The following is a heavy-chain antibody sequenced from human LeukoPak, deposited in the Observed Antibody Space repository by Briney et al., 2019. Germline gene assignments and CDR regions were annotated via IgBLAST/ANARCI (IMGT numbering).Heavy chain of an antibody. V-gene: IGHV3-7*01. CDR2: IKQDGSAA. Sequence: PGGSLRLSCAASGFTFTTYWMSWVRQAPGKGLEWVANIKQDGSAAYYVDSVKGRFTISRDNAKNSLYLQMSSLRGEDTAVYYCAKTAAAVPDYWGQGTLVTVSS. CDR3: AKTAAAVPDY. D-gene: IGHD6-13*01. CDR1: GFTFTTYW. J-gene: IGHJ4*02.